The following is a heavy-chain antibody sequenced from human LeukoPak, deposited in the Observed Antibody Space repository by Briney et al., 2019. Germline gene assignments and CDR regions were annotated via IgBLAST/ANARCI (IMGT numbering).Heavy chain of an antibody. V-gene: IGHV3-74*01. J-gene: IGHJ1*01. D-gene: IGHD5-12*01. Sequence: GGSLRLSCAASGFTSSSYWMHWVRQAPGKGLVWVSRSDGSSTSYADSVKGRFTISRDNAKNTLYLQMNSLRAEDTAVYYCARASVATIYYFQHWGQGTLVTVSS. CDR3: ARASVATIYYFQH. CDR2: SDGSST. CDR1: GFTSSSYW.